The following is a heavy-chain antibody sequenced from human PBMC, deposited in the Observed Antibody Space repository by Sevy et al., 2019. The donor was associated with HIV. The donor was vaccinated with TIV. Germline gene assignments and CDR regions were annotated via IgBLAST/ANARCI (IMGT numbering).Heavy chain of an antibody. D-gene: IGHD5-18*01. CDR2: ISYDGNDK. Sequence: GGALRLSCAASGFTFSTYPMHWVRQAPGKGLAWVAVISYDGNDKYYTDSVKGRLTISRDNSKGTLYLQMSSLSSEDTAVYYCARDYSMSSADYYFDYWGQGTLVTVSS. CDR3: ARDYSMSSADYYFDY. V-gene: IGHV3-30-3*01. CDR1: GFTFSTYP. J-gene: IGHJ4*02.